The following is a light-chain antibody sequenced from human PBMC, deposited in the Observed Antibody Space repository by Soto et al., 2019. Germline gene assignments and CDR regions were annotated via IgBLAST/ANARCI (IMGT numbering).Light chain of an antibody. V-gene: IGLV2-14*01. CDR2: EVS. CDR1: SSDVGGYDY. Sequence: QSVLTQPASVSGYPGQSITISCTGTSSDVGGYDYVSWYQQHPGKAPKLMIYEVSNRPSGLSDRFSGSKSGNTASLTISGLQAEDEADYFCCSYTGSSSSYVFGTGTKVTVL. J-gene: IGLJ1*01. CDR3: CSYTGSSSSYV.